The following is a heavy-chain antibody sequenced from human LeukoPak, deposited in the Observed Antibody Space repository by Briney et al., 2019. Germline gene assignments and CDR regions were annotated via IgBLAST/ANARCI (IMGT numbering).Heavy chain of an antibody. V-gene: IGHV1-18*01. D-gene: IGHD3-22*01. J-gene: IGHJ4*02. CDR1: GYTFTSYG. CDR3: ARKYYYDSSDHLDY. CDR2: ISAYNGNT. Sequence: GASVKVSCKASGYTFTSYGISWVRQAPGQGLEWMGWISAYNGNTNYAQKLQGRVTMTTDTSTSTAYMELRSLRSDDTAVYYCARKYYYDSSDHLDYWGQGILVTVSS.